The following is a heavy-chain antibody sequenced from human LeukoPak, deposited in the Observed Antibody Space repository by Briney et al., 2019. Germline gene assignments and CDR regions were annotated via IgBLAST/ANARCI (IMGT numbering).Heavy chain of an antibody. J-gene: IGHJ4*02. Sequence: SETLSLTCAVYGGSFSGYYWSWIRQPPGKGLEWVGEINHSGSTNYNPSLKSRVTISVDTSKNQFSLKMSSVTAADTAVYYCARRGQEMATISNYYYFDYWGQGTLVTVSS. D-gene: IGHD5-24*01. CDR1: GGSFSGYY. CDR3: ARRGQEMATISNYYYFDY. V-gene: IGHV4-34*01. CDR2: INHSGST.